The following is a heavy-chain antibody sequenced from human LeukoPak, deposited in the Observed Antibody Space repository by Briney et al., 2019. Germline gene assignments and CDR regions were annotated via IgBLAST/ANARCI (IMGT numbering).Heavy chain of an antibody. J-gene: IGHJ4*02. D-gene: IGHD2-2*01. Sequence: GRSLRLSCAASGFTFSNYGMHWVRQAPGKGLEWAAVISYDGSNKYYADSVKGRFTISRDNSKNTLYLQMNSLRAEDTAVYYCANNAIEYQLLYVDYWGQGTLVTVSS. CDR3: ANNAIEYQLLYVDY. CDR1: GFTFSNYG. V-gene: IGHV3-30*18. CDR2: ISYDGSNK.